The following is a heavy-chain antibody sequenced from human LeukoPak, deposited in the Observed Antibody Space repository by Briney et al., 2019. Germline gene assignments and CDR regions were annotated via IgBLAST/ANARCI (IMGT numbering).Heavy chain of an antibody. CDR2: ISAYNGNT. CDR1: GYTFTSYD. J-gene: IGHJ4*02. CDR3: ARADNYDILAEDC. D-gene: IGHD3-9*01. V-gene: IGHV1-18*01. Sequence: ASVKVSCKASGYTFTSYDINWVRQATGQGLEWMGWISAYNGNTNYAQKLQGRVTMTTDTSTSTAYMELRSLRSDDTAVYYCARADNYDILAEDCWGQGTLVTVSS.